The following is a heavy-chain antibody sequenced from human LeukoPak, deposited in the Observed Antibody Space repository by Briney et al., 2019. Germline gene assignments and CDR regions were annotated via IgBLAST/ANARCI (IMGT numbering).Heavy chain of an antibody. CDR2: MNPNSGNT. V-gene: IGHV1-8*01. J-gene: IGHJ6*02. CDR1: GYTFTSYD. CDR3: ARHVQLWLGYYYYGMDV. D-gene: IGHD5-18*01. Sequence: ASVKVSCKASGYTFTSYDINWVRQATGQGLEWMGWMNPNSGNTGYAQKFQGRVTMTRNTSISTAYMELSSLRSEDTAVYYCARHVQLWLGYYYYGMDVWGQGTTVTVSS.